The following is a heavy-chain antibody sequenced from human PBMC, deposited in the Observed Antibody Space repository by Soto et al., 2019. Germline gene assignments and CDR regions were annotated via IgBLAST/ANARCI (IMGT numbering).Heavy chain of an antibody. CDR3: AATQPNNWFDP. Sequence: ASVKVSCKASGYSFSSYGISWVRRAPGQGLEWMGWISPYNGHRQFVQKLQGRVTMTTDTSTSTAYMELRSLRSDDTAVYYCAATQPNNWFDPWGQGTLVTVSS. CDR1: GYSFSSYG. CDR2: ISPYNGHR. D-gene: IGHD6-13*01. J-gene: IGHJ5*02. V-gene: IGHV1-18*01.